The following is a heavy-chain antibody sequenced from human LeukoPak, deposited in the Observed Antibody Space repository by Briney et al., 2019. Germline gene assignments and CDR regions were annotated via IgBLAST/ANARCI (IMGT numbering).Heavy chain of an antibody. CDR1: GYTFTSYG. CDR3: ARRYYYGSDGFDI. D-gene: IGHD3-10*01. Sequence: ASVKVSCKASGYTFTSYGISWVRQAPGQGLEWMGWMNPNSGNTGYAQKFQGRVTMTRNTSISTAYMELSSLRSEDTAVYYCARRYYYGSDGFDIWGQGTMVTVSS. CDR2: MNPNSGNT. J-gene: IGHJ3*02. V-gene: IGHV1-8*02.